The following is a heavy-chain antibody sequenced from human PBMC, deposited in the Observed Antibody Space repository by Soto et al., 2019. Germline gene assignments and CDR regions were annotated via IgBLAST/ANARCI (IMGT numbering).Heavy chain of an antibody. CDR3: ARGNRKVVPAAIYWFDP. V-gene: IGHV1-8*01. J-gene: IGHJ5*02. D-gene: IGHD2-2*01. CDR2: MNPNSGNT. Sequence: ASVKVSCKASGYTFTSYDINWVRQATGQGLEWMGWMNPNSGNTGYAQKFQGRVTMTRNTSISTAYMELSSLRSEDTAVYYCARGNRKVVPAAIYWFDPWGQGTLVTVSS. CDR1: GYTFTSYD.